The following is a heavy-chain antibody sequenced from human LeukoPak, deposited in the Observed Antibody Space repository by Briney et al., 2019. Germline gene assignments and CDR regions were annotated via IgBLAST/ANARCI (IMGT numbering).Heavy chain of an antibody. D-gene: IGHD6-19*01. CDR2: IYTDRTVT. Sequence: GGSLRLSCAASGFNFSKYWMLWVRQAPGKGLEIFPRIYTDRTVTTYAGPVRGRFAVSSDNADNTMFLQMNSVRDEDTAVYYCATKQWLAPPPDSWGQGTPVTVSS. CDR1: GFNFSKYW. J-gene: IGHJ4*02. V-gene: IGHV3-74*01. CDR3: ATKQWLAPPPDS.